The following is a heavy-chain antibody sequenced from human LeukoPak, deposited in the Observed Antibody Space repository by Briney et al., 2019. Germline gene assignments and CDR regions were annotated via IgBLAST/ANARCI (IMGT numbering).Heavy chain of an antibody. Sequence: SETLSLTCAVYGGSFSGYYWSWIRQPPGKGLEWIGEINHSGSTNYNPSLKSRVTISVDTSKNQFSLKLSSVTAADTAVYYCARELYSSGYHDAFDIWGRGTMVTVSS. CDR3: ARELYSSGYHDAFDI. CDR1: GGSFSGYY. D-gene: IGHD3-22*01. V-gene: IGHV4-34*01. J-gene: IGHJ3*02. CDR2: INHSGST.